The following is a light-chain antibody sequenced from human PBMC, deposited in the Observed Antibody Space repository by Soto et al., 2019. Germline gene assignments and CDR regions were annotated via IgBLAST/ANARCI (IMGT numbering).Light chain of an antibody. V-gene: IGKV3-11*01. CDR1: QSVSSY. CDR2: DAS. Sequence: EIVLTQSPATLSLSPGERATLSCRASQSVSSYLAWYQQKPGQAPRLLIYDASNRATGIPARFSGSGSGTDFTLTISSLEPEDFAVYYCQQRSNGLTFGGETKVDIK. CDR3: QQRSNGLT. J-gene: IGKJ4*01.